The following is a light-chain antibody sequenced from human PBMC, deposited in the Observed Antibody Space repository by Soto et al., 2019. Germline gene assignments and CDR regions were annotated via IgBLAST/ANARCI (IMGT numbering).Light chain of an antibody. Sequence: QSVLTQPASVSGSPGQSITISCTGTSSDVGSYNLVSWYQHHPGKAPKVMIYEGTQRPLGVSNRFSGSKSGNTATLTISGLQAEDEADYYCSSSATRSVFVVFGGATKLTVL. J-gene: IGLJ2*01. CDR1: SSDVGSYNL. CDR3: SSSATRSVFVV. CDR2: EGT. V-gene: IGLV2-23*01.